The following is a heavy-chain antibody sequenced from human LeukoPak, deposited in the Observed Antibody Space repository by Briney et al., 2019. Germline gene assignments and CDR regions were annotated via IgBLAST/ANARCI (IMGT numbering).Heavy chain of an antibody. Sequence: GGSLRLSCAASGFTFSNYGMHWVRQAPGKGLEWVAVISYDGSNKYYADSVKGRFTISRDNSKNTLYLQMNSLRAEDTAVYYCAGGRGPAFIPFWGQGTLVTVSS. CDR1: GFTFSNYG. CDR3: AGGRGPAFIPF. CDR2: ISYDGSNK. J-gene: IGHJ4*02. D-gene: IGHD1-14*01. V-gene: IGHV3-30*03.